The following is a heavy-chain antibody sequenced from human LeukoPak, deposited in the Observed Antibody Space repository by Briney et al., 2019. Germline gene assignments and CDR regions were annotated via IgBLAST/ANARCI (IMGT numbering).Heavy chain of an antibody. CDR2: IYGGGST. CDR3: ARGYSGSYYFDY. V-gene: IGHV3-53*01. D-gene: IGHD1-26*01. Sequence: GGSLRLSCAASGFTVSSNYMSWVRQAPGKGLEWVSVIYGGGSTYYADSVKGRFTISRDNSKNTLYLQMNSLRAEDTAVYYCARGYSGSYYFDYWGQGTLVTVSS. CDR1: GFTVSSNY. J-gene: IGHJ4*02.